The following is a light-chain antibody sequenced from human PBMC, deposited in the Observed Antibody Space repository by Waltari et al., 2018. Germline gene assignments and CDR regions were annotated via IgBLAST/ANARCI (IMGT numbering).Light chain of an antibody. Sequence: QSALTQPASVSGSPGQSITIPCTGTSSDVGNYNYVSWYQQHPGKVPKLIIYGVSNRPSGVAILFSGSTSGNTASLTISGLQAEDEADYYCSSYTGGSTFYVFGTGTKVAVL. CDR3: SSYTGGSTFYV. CDR2: GVS. V-gene: IGLV2-14*01. CDR1: SSDVGNYNY. J-gene: IGLJ1*01.